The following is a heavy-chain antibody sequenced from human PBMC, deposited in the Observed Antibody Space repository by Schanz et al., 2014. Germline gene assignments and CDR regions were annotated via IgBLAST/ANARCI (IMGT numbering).Heavy chain of an antibody. CDR2: IPWNGAAI. Sequence: VQLVDSGGGLVKPGGSLRLSCTASGFNSDDYAMHWVRQAPGKGLEWVSNIPWNGAAIGYAGSVRGRFTISRDSAKNSLYLQMNSLRPEDTALYYCAERSRSGNKVMDVWGKGTTVTVSS. V-gene: IGHV3-9*02. J-gene: IGHJ6*03. D-gene: IGHD3-16*02. CDR1: GFNSDDYA. CDR3: AERSRSGNKVMDV.